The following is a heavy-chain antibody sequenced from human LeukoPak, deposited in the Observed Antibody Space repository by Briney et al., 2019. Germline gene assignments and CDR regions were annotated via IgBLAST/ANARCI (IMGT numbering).Heavy chain of an antibody. Sequence: PGGSLRLSCAASGFAFSTYWMHWVRQAPGKGLVWVSLIKSDGSSTNYADSVKGRFTISRDNAKNTLYLQMNSLRAEDTAVYYCARDVGYQVDYWGQGTLVTVSS. CDR1: GFAFSTYW. V-gene: IGHV3-74*01. CDR3: ARDVGYQVDY. CDR2: IKSDGSST. J-gene: IGHJ4*02. D-gene: IGHD2-15*01.